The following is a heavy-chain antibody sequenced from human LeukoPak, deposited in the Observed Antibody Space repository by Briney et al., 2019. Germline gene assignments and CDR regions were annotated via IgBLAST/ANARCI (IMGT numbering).Heavy chain of an antibody. CDR2: INSDGSST. D-gene: IGHD3-22*01. J-gene: IGHJ3*02. CDR1: GFTFSSYW. CDR3: ARAQAYYYDSSGYYSGDDAFDI. Sequence: GGSLRLSCAASGFTFSSYWMHWVRQAPGKGLVWVSRINSDGSSTSYADSVKGRFTISRDNAKNTLYLQKNSLRAEDTAVYYWARAQAYYYDSSGYYSGDDAFDIGGQGTMVTVSS. V-gene: IGHV3-74*01.